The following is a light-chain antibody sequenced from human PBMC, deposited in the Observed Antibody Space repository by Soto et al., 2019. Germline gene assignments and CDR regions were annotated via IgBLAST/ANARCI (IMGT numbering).Light chain of an antibody. Sequence: EIVMTQSPATLSVSPGERATLSCRVSQSVSSNLAWYQQKPGQAPRLLIYSASTRATGIPARFSGSGSGTEFTLTISSLESEDFAVYYCQQYNNWPPFGQGTKVEVK. CDR2: SAS. J-gene: IGKJ1*01. CDR1: QSVSSN. V-gene: IGKV3-15*01. CDR3: QQYNNWPP.